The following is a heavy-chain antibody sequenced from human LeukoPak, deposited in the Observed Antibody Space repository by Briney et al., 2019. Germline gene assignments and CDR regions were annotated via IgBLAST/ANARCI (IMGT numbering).Heavy chain of an antibody. Sequence: SETLSFTCAVYGGSFSGYYWSWIRQPPGKGLEWIGEINHSGSTNYNPSLKSRVTISVDTSKNQFSLKLSSVTAADTAVYYCARGRRGGWHLGAFDIWGQGTMVTVSS. CDR2: INHSGST. V-gene: IGHV4-34*01. CDR3: ARGRRGGWHLGAFDI. CDR1: GGSFSGYY. J-gene: IGHJ3*02. D-gene: IGHD6-19*01.